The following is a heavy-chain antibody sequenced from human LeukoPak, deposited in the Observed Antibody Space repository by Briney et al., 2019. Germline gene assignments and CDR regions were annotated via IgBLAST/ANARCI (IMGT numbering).Heavy chain of an antibody. J-gene: IGHJ4*02. CDR2: ISWNSGSI. CDR1: GFTFDDYA. Sequence: GGSLRLSCAASGFTFDDYAMHWVRQAPGKGLEWVSGISWNSGSIGYADSVKGRFTISRDNAKNSLYLQMNSLRAEDMALYYCARGRLGELSPPFDYWGQGTLVTVSS. CDR3: ARGRLGELSPPFDY. D-gene: IGHD3-16*02. V-gene: IGHV3-9*03.